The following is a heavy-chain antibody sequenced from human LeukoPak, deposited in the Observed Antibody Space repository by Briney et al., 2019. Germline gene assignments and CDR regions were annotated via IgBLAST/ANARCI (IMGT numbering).Heavy chain of an antibody. CDR3: AKSRGDLIDY. Sequence: GGSLRLSCAASGFTFSSYGMHWVRQAPGKGLEWVAVISYDGSDKYYADSVKGRFTISRDNSKNTLYLQMNSLRAEDTAVYYCAKSRGDLIDYWGQGTLVTVSS. V-gene: IGHV3-30*18. CDR1: GFTFSSYG. CDR2: ISYDGSDK. J-gene: IGHJ4*02. D-gene: IGHD3-16*01.